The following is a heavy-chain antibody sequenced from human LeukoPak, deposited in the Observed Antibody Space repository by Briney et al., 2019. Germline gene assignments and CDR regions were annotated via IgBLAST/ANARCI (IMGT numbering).Heavy chain of an antibody. CDR1: GFTFSSYA. D-gene: IGHD2-15*01. CDR3: AGEFRYCTGGSCYYPLGR. J-gene: IGHJ4*02. CDR2: ISGHGDST. V-gene: IGHV3-64*01. Sequence: GGSLRLSCAASGFTFSSYAMYWVRQAPGKGLEYVSAISGHGDSTDYANSVKGRFTISRDNSKNLLYLQMGSLRTEDMAVYYCAGEFRYCTGGSCYYPLGRWGQGTPVTVSS.